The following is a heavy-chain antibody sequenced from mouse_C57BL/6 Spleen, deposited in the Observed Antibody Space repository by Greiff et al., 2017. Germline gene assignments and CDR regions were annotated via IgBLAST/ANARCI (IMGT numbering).Heavy chain of an antibody. V-gene: IGHV1-80*01. Sequence: QVHVKQSGAELVKPGASVKISCKASGYAFSSYWMNWVKQRPGKGLEWIGQIYPGDGDTNYNGKFKGKATLTADKSSSTAYMQLSSLTSEDSAVYFCATGSPLAYWGQGTLVTVSA. D-gene: IGHD4-1*01. CDR2: IYPGDGDT. CDR3: ATGSPLAY. J-gene: IGHJ3*01. CDR1: GYAFSSYW.